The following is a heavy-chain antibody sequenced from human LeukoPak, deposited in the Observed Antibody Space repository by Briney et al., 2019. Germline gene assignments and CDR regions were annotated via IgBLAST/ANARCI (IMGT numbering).Heavy chain of an antibody. D-gene: IGHD2-2*01. CDR3: ARHPFRPYCSSTSCAYYFDY. J-gene: IGHJ4*02. Sequence: PSETLSLTCAVYGGSFSGYYWSWIRQPPGKGLEWIGEINHSGSTNYNPSLKSRVTISVDTSKNQFSLKLSSVTAADTAVYYCARHPFRPYCSSTSCAYYFDYWGQGTLVTVSS. V-gene: IGHV4-34*01. CDR2: INHSGST. CDR1: GGSFSGYY.